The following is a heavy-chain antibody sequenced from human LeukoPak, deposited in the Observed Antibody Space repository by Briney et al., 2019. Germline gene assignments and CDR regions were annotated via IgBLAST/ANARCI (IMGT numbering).Heavy chain of an antibody. V-gene: IGHV4-39*07. D-gene: IGHD3-3*01. CDR3: AIRRARRFLEWLSPFNWFDP. CDR1: GGSISSSSYY. J-gene: IGHJ5*02. CDR2: IYYSGST. Sequence: SETLSLTCTVSGGSISSSSYYWGWIRQPPGKGLEWIGSIYYSGSTYYNPSLKSRVTISVDTSKNQFSLKLSSVTAADTAVYYCAIRRARRFLEWLSPFNWFDPWGQGTLVTVSS.